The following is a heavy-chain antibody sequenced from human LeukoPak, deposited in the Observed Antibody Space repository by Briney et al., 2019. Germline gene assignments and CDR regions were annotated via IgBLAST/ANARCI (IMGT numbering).Heavy chain of an antibody. J-gene: IGHJ3*02. CDR1: GGSISSYY. V-gene: IGHV4-59*01. CDR3: ARGLHNRSSGTRFDVFEI. CDR2: IYYSGST. D-gene: IGHD6-6*01. Sequence: SETLSLTCTVSGGSISSYYWSWIRQPPGKGLEWIGYIYYSGSTNYNPSLKSGVTISVDTSKNQGSLKLSSVTAADTAVYYCARGLHNRSSGTRFDVFEIWGQGTMVTVSS.